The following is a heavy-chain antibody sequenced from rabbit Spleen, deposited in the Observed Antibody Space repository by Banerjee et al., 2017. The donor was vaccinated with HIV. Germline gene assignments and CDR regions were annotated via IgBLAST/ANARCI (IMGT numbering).Heavy chain of an antibody. D-gene: IGHD6-1*01. CDR1: GFSFSSSYW. CDR3: ARNYYTFGYATYPYALNL. V-gene: IGHV1S40*01. CDR2: IYTGNIGGT. J-gene: IGHJ4*01. Sequence: QSLEESGGDLVKPWASLTLTCTPSGFSFSSSYWMCWVRQAPGKGLEWIACIYTGNIGGTYYTSWAKGRFTISKTSSTTVTLQMTSLTAADTATYFCARNYYTFGYATYPYALNLWGPGTLVTVS.